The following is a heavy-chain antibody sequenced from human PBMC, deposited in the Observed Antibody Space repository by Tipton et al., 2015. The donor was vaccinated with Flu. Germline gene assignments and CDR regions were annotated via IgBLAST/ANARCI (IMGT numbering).Heavy chain of an antibody. CDR2: ISGSGAYT. V-gene: IGHV3-23*01. CDR1: GFTLSNYA. Sequence: GSLRLSCAASGFTLSNYAMSWVRQAPGKGLEWVSSISGSGAYTYYADSVKGRFTISRDNSKNTLYLQMNSLRAEDTAVYYCAREIGGGGCYWGQGTLVTVSS. D-gene: IGHD2-15*01. J-gene: IGHJ4*02. CDR3: AREIGGGGCY.